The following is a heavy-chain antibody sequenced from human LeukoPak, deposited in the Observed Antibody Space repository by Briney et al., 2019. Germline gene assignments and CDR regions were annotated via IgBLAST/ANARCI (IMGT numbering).Heavy chain of an antibody. CDR3: ASGPLADDAFDI. Sequence: ASVKVSCKASGYTFTSYDINWVRQATGQGLEWMGWMNPNSGNTGYAQEFQGRVTITRNTSISTAYMELSSLRSEDTAVYYCASGPLADDAFDIWGQGTMVTVSS. CDR2: MNPNSGNT. CDR1: GYTFTSYD. V-gene: IGHV1-8*03. D-gene: IGHD1-1*01. J-gene: IGHJ3*02.